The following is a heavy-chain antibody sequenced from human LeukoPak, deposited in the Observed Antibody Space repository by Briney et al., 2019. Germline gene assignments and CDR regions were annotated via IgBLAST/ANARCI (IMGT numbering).Heavy chain of an antibody. CDR1: GGSFSGYY. Sequence: PSETLSLTCAVYGGSFSGYYWSWIRQSPGKGLEWIGEINHSGSTNYNPSLKSRVTISVDTSKNQFSLKLSSVTAADTAVYYCARGPRIAVAGQAYYYYGKDVWGQGTTVTVSS. CDR3: ARGPRIAVAGQAYYYYGKDV. CDR2: INHSGST. V-gene: IGHV4-34*01. D-gene: IGHD6-19*01. J-gene: IGHJ6*02.